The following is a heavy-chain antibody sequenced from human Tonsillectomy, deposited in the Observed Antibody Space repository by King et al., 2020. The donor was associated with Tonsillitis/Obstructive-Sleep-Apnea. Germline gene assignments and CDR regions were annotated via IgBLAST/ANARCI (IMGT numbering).Heavy chain of an antibody. CDR1: GFTFSTYG. V-gene: IGHV3-30*18. CDR3: AKDLTYFDFWSGFDY. CDR2: XXXXASXX. J-gene: IGHJ4*02. D-gene: IGHD3-3*01. Sequence: LVESGGGVVQPERSLRLSCAASGFTFSTYGMHWVRQXPGKGXEXVXVXXXXASXXYXXXSVKGRFTISRDNSKNTMYLQMXTLRAEDTAVYYCAKDLTYFDFWSGFDYWGQGTLVTVSS.